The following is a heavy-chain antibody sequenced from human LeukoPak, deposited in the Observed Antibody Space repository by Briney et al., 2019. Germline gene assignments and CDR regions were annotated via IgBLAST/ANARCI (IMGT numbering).Heavy chain of an antibody. D-gene: IGHD1-14*01. V-gene: IGHV3-74*01. CDR2: MNEYSTTI. CDR3: ARGGVNPVDH. CDR1: GFPFNSFW. Sequence: GSLRLSCAASGFPFNSFWMHWVRQAPGKGLGWVSDMNEYSTTIRYADSVKGRFTISSDNAKSLLSLQMNNLRAEDTAMYFCARGGVNPVDHWGQGTLVTVSS. J-gene: IGHJ4*02.